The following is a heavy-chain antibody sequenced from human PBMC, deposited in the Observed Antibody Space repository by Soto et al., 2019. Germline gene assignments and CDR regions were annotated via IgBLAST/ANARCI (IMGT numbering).Heavy chain of an antibody. V-gene: IGHV4-61*01. CDR3: ARRVRGGSEYFDY. CDR2: IYYTGST. Sequence: QVQLQESGPGLVKPSETLSLTCTVSGDSISTGNSISSYFWSWIRQPPGKGLERIGYIYYTGSTNYHPSLKSRVTISLDTSKNQFPLGLTSVTAADPAVYFCARRVRGGSEYFDYWGQGTLVTVSS. D-gene: IGHD3-10*01. CDR1: GDSISTGNSISSYF. J-gene: IGHJ4*02.